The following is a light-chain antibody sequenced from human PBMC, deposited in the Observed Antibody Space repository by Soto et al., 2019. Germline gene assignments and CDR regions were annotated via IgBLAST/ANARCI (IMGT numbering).Light chain of an antibody. J-gene: IGKJ1*01. CDR2: AAS. Sequence: EVVLTQSPGTVSLSPGERATLSCRASQSVTSNYLAWYQQKPGQAPRLLIYAASSRATGIPDRFSGSGSGSDFSLPINRLEPEDFAVYYCQQYGSSLTWTFGQGTKVEIK. CDR1: QSVTSNY. CDR3: QQYGSSLTWT. V-gene: IGKV3-20*01.